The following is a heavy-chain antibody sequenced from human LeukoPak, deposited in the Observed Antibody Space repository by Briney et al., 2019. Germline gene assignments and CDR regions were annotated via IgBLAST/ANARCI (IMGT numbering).Heavy chain of an antibody. D-gene: IGHD1-26*01. Sequence: SQTLSLTCAISGDIVSSNSAAWDWIRQSPSRGLEWLGRTYYRSKWYSDYAVSVKSRITINPDTSKNQFSLQLNSVTPEDTAVYYCARATTQLLRYVDFWGQGTLVTVSS. J-gene: IGHJ4*02. CDR3: ARATTQLLRYVDF. CDR1: GDIVSSNSAA. CDR2: TYYRSKWYS. V-gene: IGHV6-1*01.